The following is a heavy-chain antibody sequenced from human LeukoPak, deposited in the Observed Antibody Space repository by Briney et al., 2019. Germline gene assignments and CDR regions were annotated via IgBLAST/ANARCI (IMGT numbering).Heavy chain of an antibody. CDR3: ARTFYYDFWSAYYFDY. Sequence: SETLSLTCTVSGGSISSYYWSWIRQPPGKGLEWIGYIYYSGSTTYNPSLKSRVTISVDTSKNQFSLKLSSVTAADTAVYYCARTFYYDFWSAYYFDYWGQGTLVTVSS. CDR2: IYYSGST. D-gene: IGHD3-3*01. CDR1: GGSISSYY. J-gene: IGHJ4*02. V-gene: IGHV4-59*01.